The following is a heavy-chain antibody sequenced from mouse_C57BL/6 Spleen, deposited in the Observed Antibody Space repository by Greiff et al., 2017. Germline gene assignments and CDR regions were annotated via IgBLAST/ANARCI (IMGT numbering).Heavy chain of an antibody. CDR1: GYTFTSYW. V-gene: IGHV1-69*01. Sequence: QVQLQQPGAELVMPGASVKLSCKASGYTFTSYWMHWVKQRPGQGLEWIGEIDPSDSYTNYNQKFKGKSTLTVYKSSSTAYMQLSSLTSEDSAVYYCARGYYGSSRCFAYWGQGTLVTVSA. CDR2: IDPSDSYT. D-gene: IGHD1-1*01. J-gene: IGHJ3*01. CDR3: ARGYYGSSRCFAY.